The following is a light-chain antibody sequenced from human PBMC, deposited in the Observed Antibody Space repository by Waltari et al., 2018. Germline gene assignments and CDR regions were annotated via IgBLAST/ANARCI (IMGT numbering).Light chain of an antibody. Sequence: DIQMTQSPSSLSASVGDRVTITCRASQNIRNFLNWYQQKPGKAPRLLIYAATTLQTGVPARFSGKRSGTDFTLTIRDLQPEDFATYSCQQSYSTPYTFGQGTKMEI. CDR2: AAT. CDR3: QQSYSTPYT. CDR1: QNIRNF. J-gene: IGKJ2*01. V-gene: IGKV1-39*01.